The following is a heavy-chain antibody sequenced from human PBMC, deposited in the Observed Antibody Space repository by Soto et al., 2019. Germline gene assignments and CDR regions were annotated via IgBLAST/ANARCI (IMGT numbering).Heavy chain of an antibody. J-gene: IGHJ6*02. Sequence: QVQLVESGGGVVQPERSQRLSCAASDFTFGTYVMHWVRQAPGKGLEWVALISFDGSSQYYADSVKGRFTISRDNSRNTIYLQMNSLRPEDTAVYYCAREMIPMILGGMSAKDVWRHGTTVTVS. CDR1: DFTFGTYV. CDR2: ISFDGSSQ. CDR3: AREMIPMILGGMSAKDV. D-gene: IGHD3-22*01. V-gene: IGHV3-30*04.